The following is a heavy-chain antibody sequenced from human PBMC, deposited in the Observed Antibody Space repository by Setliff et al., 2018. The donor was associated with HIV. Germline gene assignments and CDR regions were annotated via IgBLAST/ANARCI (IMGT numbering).Heavy chain of an antibody. CDR2: IYYNGNT. D-gene: IGHD3-3*01. CDR1: GGSISSYY. J-gene: IGHJ5*02. CDR3: ARDRGSYNFWSGLARGDNWFDP. V-gene: IGHV4-59*01. Sequence: SETLSLTCTVSGGSISSYYWSWIRQPPGKGLEWIGYIYYNGNTNYNPSLKSRVTISVDTSKNQFSLNLTSVTAADTAVYYCARDRGSYNFWSGLARGDNWFDPW.